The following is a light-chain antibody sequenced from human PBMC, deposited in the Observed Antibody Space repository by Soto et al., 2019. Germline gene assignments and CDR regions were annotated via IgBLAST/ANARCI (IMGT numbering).Light chain of an antibody. Sequence: QSALTQPRSVSGSPGQSVTISCSGSSSDVGLYDYVSWYQQHPGRAPNLLIHEVTKRPSGVPDRFSGSKSGNTAFLTISGLQTDDEAEYYCCCFAGDYIVWVFGGGTKLTVL. CDR2: EVT. J-gene: IGLJ3*02. CDR1: SSDVGLYDY. V-gene: IGLV2-11*01. CDR3: CCFAGDYIVWV.